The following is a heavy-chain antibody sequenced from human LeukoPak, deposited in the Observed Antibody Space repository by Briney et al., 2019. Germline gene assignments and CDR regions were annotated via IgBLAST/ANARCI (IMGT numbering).Heavy chain of an antibody. CDR1: GFTVSSNY. J-gene: IGHJ4*02. CDR2: MYSGGST. Sequence: PGGSLRLSCAASGFTVSSNYMSWVRQAPGRGLEWVAVMYSGGSTYDADSVKGRFTISRDNAKNSLYLQMNGLGAEDTAVYYCARELNGYGYYFFDYWGPGTLVTVSS. CDR3: ARELNGYGYYFFDY. D-gene: IGHD3-16*01. V-gene: IGHV3-53*01.